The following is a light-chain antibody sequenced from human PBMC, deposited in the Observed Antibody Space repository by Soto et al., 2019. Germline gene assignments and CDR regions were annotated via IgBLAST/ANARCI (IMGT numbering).Light chain of an antibody. CDR1: QSVSSNY. CDR3: QQYSRSPT. Sequence: IVLTQSPDTLSLSPGERATLSCRASQSVSSNYLAWYQQKLGQAPRLLIYDASRRAAGIPDRFSGSGSGTDFTLTISRLEPEDFVVYYCQQYSRSPTFGQGTKVDIK. V-gene: IGKV3-20*01. J-gene: IGKJ1*01. CDR2: DAS.